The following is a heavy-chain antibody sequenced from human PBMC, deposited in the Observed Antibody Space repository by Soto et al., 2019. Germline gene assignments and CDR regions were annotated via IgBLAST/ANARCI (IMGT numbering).Heavy chain of an antibody. CDR2: IYSGGST. J-gene: IGHJ4*01. D-gene: IGHD3-16*01. V-gene: IGHV3-66*01. Sequence: EVQLVESGGGLVQPGGSLRLSCAASGFTVSTKYMRWVRQAPGKGLEWVSVIYSGGSTFYADSVRGRFTISSDNSKNTVNLQMNSLRAEDTAVDYCARDPWAADYWGQGTLVTVSS. CDR1: GFTVSTKY. CDR3: ARDPWAADY.